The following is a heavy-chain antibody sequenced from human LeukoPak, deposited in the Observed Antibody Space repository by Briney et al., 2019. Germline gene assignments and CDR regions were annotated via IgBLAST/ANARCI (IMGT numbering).Heavy chain of an antibody. J-gene: IGHJ4*02. Sequence: GGSLRLSCAASGFTFSSYWMTWVRHAPGRGLESVANIKQDGSEKYHVDSVKGRFTISRDNAKNSLYLQMNSLRAEDTAVYYCARDTGCSGGTCYSFYDYWGQGTLVTVSS. CDR2: IKQDGSEK. V-gene: IGHV3-7*01. CDR3: ARDTGCSGGTCYSFYDY. CDR1: GFTFSSYW. D-gene: IGHD2-15*01.